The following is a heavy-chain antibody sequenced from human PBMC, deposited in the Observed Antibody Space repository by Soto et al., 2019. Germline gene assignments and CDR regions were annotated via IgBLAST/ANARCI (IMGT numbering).Heavy chain of an antibody. Sequence: EVRLLESGGGLVQPGGSLRLSCAASGFTFSSYAMSWVRQAPGKGLEWVSIIGVGGGDRYYPESVKGRFTISRDNSRDTRYLEMNSLRDEDTAVYYCARVRFGELVWGQGTLVTVSS. CDR1: GFTFSSYA. D-gene: IGHD3-10*01. CDR3: ARVRFGELV. V-gene: IGHV3-23*01. J-gene: IGHJ4*02. CDR2: IGVGGGDR.